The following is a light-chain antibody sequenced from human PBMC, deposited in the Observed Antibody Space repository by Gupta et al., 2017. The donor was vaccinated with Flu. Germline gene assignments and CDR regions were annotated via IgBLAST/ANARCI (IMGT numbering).Light chain of an antibody. CDR3: SSYTSSSTV. CDR2: DVS. J-gene: IGLJ2*01. Sequence: GISSDVGGYNHVSWYQQRPGDAPILMMYDVSYRPAGVSICFSGSTSGNTASLTISGLQAEDEADYYCSSYTSSSTVFGGGTKLTVL. CDR1: SSDVGGYNH. V-gene: IGLV2-14*03.